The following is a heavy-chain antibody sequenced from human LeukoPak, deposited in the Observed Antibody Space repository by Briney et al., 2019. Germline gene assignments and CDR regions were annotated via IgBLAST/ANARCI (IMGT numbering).Heavy chain of an antibody. CDR1: GYTFTSYY. V-gene: IGHV1-46*01. Sequence: GASVKVSCKASGYTFTSYYVHWVRQAPGQGLERRGIINPTDGSTSYAQKFQRRVTMTRDRSTSTIFMDLSSLRSEDTAVYYCARGYYDSSGYYFFPRDYFDYWGQGTLVTVSS. CDR2: INPTDGST. D-gene: IGHD3-22*01. J-gene: IGHJ4*02. CDR3: ARGYYDSSGYYFFPRDYFDY.